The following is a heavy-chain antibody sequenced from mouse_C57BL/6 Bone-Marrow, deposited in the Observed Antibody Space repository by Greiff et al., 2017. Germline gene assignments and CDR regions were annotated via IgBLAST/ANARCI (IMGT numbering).Heavy chain of an antibody. CDR3: ARTLYGSTLYYFDY. CDR2: ISSGSSTI. J-gene: IGHJ2*01. CDR1: GFTFSDYG. Sequence: DVTLVESGGGLVKPGGSLKLSCAASGFTFSDYGMHWVRQAPEKGLEWVAYISSGSSTIYYADTVKGRFTISRDNAKNTLFLQMTSLRSEDTAMYYCARTLYGSTLYYFDYWGQGTTLTVSS. D-gene: IGHD1-1*01. V-gene: IGHV5-17*01.